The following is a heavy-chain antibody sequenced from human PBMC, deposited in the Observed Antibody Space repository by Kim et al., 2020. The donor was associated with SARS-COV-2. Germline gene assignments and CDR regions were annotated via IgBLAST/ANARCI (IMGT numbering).Heavy chain of an antibody. CDR3: ARDRGGNYYYGMDV. CDR1: GFTFSSYA. J-gene: IGHJ6*02. D-gene: IGHD3-10*01. V-gene: IGHV3-30*04. CDR2: ISYDGSNK. Sequence: GGSLRLSCAASGFTFSSYAMHWVRQAPGKGLEWVAVISYDGSNKYYADSVKGRFTISRDNSKNTLYLQMNSLRAEDTVVYYCARDRGGNYYYGMDVWGQGTTVTVSS.